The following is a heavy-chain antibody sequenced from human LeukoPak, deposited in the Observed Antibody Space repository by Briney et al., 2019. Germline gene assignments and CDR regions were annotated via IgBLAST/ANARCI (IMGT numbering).Heavy chain of an antibody. CDR1: GGTFSNYA. J-gene: IGHJ4*02. CDR2: IIPIFGIT. CDR3: ARGGEANYYDTSGYYLYYY. D-gene: IGHD3-22*01. Sequence: GASVKVSCKASGGTFSNYAISWVRQAPVDGLEWMGRIIPIFGITNYVQKFHRRVTTSPEESPSTDSMGLSSLRSEDTAVYYCARGGEANYYDTSGYYLYYYWGQGTLVTVSS. V-gene: IGHV1-69*15.